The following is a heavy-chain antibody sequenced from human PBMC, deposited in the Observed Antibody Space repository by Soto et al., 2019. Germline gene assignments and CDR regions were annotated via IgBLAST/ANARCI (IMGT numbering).Heavy chain of an antibody. V-gene: IGHV4-59*01. CDR1: ASSISPYD. CDR2: IHYSGST. CDR3: ARLPRLGDAFDI. J-gene: IGHJ3*02. Sequence: SETLSLTRTVSASSISPYDWCWIRQPPGKGLDWIGNIHYSGSTHYSPSLQSRGTISIDTSKNQFSLRLNSVTDADTAVYYCARLPRLGDAFDIWGQGTVVP.